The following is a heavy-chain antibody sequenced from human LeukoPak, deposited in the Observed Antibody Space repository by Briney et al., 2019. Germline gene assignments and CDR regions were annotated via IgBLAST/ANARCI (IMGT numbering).Heavy chain of an antibody. Sequence: GGSLRLSCAASGFTFSSYAMHWVRQAPGKGLEWVAVISYDGSNKYYADSVKDRFTISRDNSKNTLYLQMNSLRAEDTAVYYCARAAAAVAYYYYYYMDVWGKGTTVTVSS. CDR2: ISYDGSNK. J-gene: IGHJ6*03. V-gene: IGHV3-30*01. CDR3: ARAAAAVAYYYYYYMDV. CDR1: GFTFSSYA. D-gene: IGHD6-19*01.